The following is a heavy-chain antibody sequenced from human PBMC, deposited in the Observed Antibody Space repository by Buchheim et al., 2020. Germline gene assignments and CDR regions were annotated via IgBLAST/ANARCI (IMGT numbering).Heavy chain of an antibody. Sequence: QVQLVESGGGVVQPGRSLRLSCAASGFTFSSYAMHWVRQAPGKGLEWVAVISYDGSNKYYADSVKGRFTIYRDNSKNTLYLQMNSLRAEDTAAYYCAREEPYYYYGMDVWGQGTT. V-gene: IGHV3-30-3*01. CDR1: GFTFSSYA. CDR2: ISYDGSNK. D-gene: IGHD1-14*01. J-gene: IGHJ6*02. CDR3: AREEPYYYYGMDV.